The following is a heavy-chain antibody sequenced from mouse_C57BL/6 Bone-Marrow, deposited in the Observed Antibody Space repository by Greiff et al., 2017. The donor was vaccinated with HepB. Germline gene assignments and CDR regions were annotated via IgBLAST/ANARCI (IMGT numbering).Heavy chain of an antibody. J-gene: IGHJ4*01. Sequence: VEPGALVKISCKASGYTFTSYDINWVKQRPGQGLERIGWIYPGDGSTKYNEKFKGKATLTADKSSSTAYMQLSSLTSENSAVYFCARSMVYYYAMDYWGQGTSVTVSS. V-gene: IGHV1S33*01. D-gene: IGHD2-10*02. CDR3: ARSMVYYYAMDY. CDR1: GYTFTSYD. CDR2: IYPGDGST.